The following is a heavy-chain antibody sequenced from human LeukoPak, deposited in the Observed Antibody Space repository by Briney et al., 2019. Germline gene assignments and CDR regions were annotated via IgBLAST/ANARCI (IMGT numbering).Heavy chain of an antibody. J-gene: IGHJ6*03. CDR1: GGSFSGYY. Sequence: SETLSLTCAVYGGSFSGYYLSWIRQPPGKGLEWIGEINHSGSTNYNPSLKSRVTISVDTSKNQFSLKLSSVTAADTAVYYCARGRYYMDVWGKGTTVTVSS. CDR3: ARGRYYMDV. CDR2: INHSGST. V-gene: IGHV4-34*01.